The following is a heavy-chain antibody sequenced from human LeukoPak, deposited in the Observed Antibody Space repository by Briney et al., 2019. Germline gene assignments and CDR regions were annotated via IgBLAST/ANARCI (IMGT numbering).Heavy chain of an antibody. J-gene: IGHJ4*02. CDR3: ARDQIDYGGNSEPYYFDY. CDR2: ISSSSSYI. Sequence: GGSLRLSCAASGFTFSSYSMNWVRQAPGKGLEWVSSISSSSSYIYYADSVKGRFTISRDNAKNSLYLQMNSLRAEDTAVYYCARDQIDYGGNSEPYYFDYWGQGTLVTVSS. CDR1: GFTFSSYS. D-gene: IGHD4-23*01. V-gene: IGHV3-21*01.